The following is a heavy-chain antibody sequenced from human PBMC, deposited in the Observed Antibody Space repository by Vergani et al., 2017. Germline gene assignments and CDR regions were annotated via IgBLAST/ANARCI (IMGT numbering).Heavy chain of an antibody. CDR2: IKNTFDRGTT. V-gene: IGHV3-15*07. CDR1: GFSFRNAW. D-gene: IGHD2-21*01. Sequence: EVQLVESGGGIVKPGGSLRLSCVASGFSFRNAWMNWVRRTPGKGLEWVARIKNTFDRGTTDYAAAVKGRFTISRVDSKNTLFLQMNGLKNEDIGVYYCTTDPQDCGDGSCYWLREQHYYGMDVWGQGNTVTVSS. J-gene: IGHJ6*02. CDR3: TTDPQDCGDGSCYWLREQHYYGMDV.